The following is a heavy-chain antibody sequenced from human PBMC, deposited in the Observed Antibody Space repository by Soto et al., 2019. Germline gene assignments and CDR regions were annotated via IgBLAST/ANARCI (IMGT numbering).Heavy chain of an antibody. CDR1: GFTFSNYW. J-gene: IGHJ4*02. CDR2: INSDGSDT. D-gene: IGHD5-12*01. V-gene: IGHV3-74*01. Sequence: PGGSLRLSCEVSGFTFSNYWMHWVRQAPGKGLVWVSRINSDGSDTTYADSVKGRFTISRDNARNTLFLQMNSLRGDDTAVYYCARDKSGPADYWGQGTLVTVSS. CDR3: ARDKSGPADY.